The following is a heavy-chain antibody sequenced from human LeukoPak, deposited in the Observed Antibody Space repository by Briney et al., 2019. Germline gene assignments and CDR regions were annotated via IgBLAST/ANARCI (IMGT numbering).Heavy chain of an antibody. CDR3: ARLPGAYYYDSSGSPRDAFDI. CDR1: GFTFSSYW. Sequence: GGSLRLSCAASGFTFSSYWMSWVRQAPGKGLEWVANIKQDGSEKYYVDSVKGRFTISRDNAKNSLYLQMNSLRAEDTAVYYCARLPGAYYYDSSGSPRDAFDIWGQGTMVTVSS. D-gene: IGHD3-22*01. CDR2: IKQDGSEK. J-gene: IGHJ3*02. V-gene: IGHV3-7*01.